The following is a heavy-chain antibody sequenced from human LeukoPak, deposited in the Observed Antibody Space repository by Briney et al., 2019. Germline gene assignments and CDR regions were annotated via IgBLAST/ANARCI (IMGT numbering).Heavy chain of an antibody. Sequence: NPSETLSLTCTVSGGSISSYYWSLIRQPPGKGLEWIGYIYYSGSTNYNPSLKSRVTISVDTSKNQFSLKLSSVTAADTAVYYCARQYSSSWYSNWFDPWGQGTLVTVSS. CDR1: GGSISSYY. CDR3: ARQYSSSWYSNWFDP. D-gene: IGHD6-13*01. CDR2: IYYSGST. V-gene: IGHV4-59*01. J-gene: IGHJ5*02.